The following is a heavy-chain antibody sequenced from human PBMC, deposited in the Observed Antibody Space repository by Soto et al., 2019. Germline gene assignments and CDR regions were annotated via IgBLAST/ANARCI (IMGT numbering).Heavy chain of an antibody. CDR2: ITSNGGNT. CDR1: GFTFSSYA. J-gene: IGHJ6*02. D-gene: IGHD6-19*01. V-gene: IGHV3-64*01. CDR3: ARRIPFGCGMDV. Sequence: EVQLVESGGGLVQPGGSLRLSCAASGFTFSSYAMHWVRQAPGKGLEYVSAITSNGGNTDYASSVKGRFTISRDNSKNTLYLQVGSLRAEDRAGYYGARRIPFGCGMDVWGQGTTVTVSS.